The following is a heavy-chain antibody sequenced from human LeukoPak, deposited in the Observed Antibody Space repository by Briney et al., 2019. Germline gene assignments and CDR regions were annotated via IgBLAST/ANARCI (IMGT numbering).Heavy chain of an antibody. CDR1: GYTFTSYY. D-gene: IGHD3-10*01. CDR2: INPSGGST. V-gene: IGHV1-46*01. CDR3: ATVQRGYGSGSYLSWFDP. J-gene: IGHJ5*02. Sequence: APVKVSCKASGYTFTSYYMHWVRQAPGQGLEWMGIINPSGGSTSYAQKFQGRVTMTEDTSTDTAYMELSSLRSEDTAVYYCATVQRGYGSGSYLSWFDPWGQGTLVTVSS.